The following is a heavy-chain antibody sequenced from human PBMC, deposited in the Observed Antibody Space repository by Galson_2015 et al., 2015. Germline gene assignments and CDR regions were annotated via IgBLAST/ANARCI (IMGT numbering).Heavy chain of an antibody. CDR2: ISSSSSYT. CDR3: ARGIRGIYDY. V-gene: IGHV3-11*06. D-gene: IGHD3-10*01. J-gene: IGHJ4*02. CDR1: GFTFSDYD. Sequence: SLRLSCEASGFTFSDYDMSWIRQAPGQGLEWVSYISSSSSYTTYADSVKGRFTISRDNAKNSLYLQMNSLRAEDTAVYYCARGIRGIYDYWGQGTLVTVSS.